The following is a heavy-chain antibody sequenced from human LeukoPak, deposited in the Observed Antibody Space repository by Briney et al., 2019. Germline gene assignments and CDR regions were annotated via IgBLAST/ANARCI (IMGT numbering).Heavy chain of an antibody. J-gene: IGHJ5*02. CDR2: INHSGST. CDR1: GGSFSGYY. CDR3: FTGRRRHTRFSHVHWFDP. Sequence: KTSETLSLTCAVYGGSFSGYYWSWIRQPPGKGLEWIGEINHSGSTNYNPSLKSRVTISVDTSKNQFSLKLSSVTAADTAVYYCFTGRRRHTRFSHVHWFDPWGQGTLVTVSS. V-gene: IGHV4-34*01. D-gene: IGHD3-9*01.